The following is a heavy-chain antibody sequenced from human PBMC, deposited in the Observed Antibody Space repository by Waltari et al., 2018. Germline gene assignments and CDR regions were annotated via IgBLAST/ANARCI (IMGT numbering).Heavy chain of an antibody. Sequence: EVQLVESGGGLVQPGGSLRLSCAASGFTFSSYSMNWVRQAPGKGLEWVSYISSSSSTIYYADSVKCRFTISRDNAKNSLYLQMNSLRAEDTAVYYCARDLDGFKDTFDYWGQGTLVTVSS. CDR3: ARDLDGFKDTFDY. CDR1: GFTFSSYS. J-gene: IGHJ4*02. D-gene: IGHD1-1*01. V-gene: IGHV3-48*01. CDR2: ISSSSSTI.